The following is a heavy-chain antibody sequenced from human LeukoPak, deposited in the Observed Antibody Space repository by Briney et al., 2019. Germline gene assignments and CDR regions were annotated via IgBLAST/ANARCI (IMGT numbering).Heavy chain of an antibody. CDR3: ARDYNYVPDY. V-gene: IGHV1-18*01. Sequence: GASVKVSFKASGYTFTSYGISWVRQAPGQGLEWMGWISGDNGYTQYAQKLQGRVTMTTDTSTSTAYVELRSLRSDDTAVYYCARDYNYVPDYWGQGTLVTVSS. J-gene: IGHJ4*02. CDR2: ISGDNGYT. CDR1: GYTFTSYG. D-gene: IGHD3-22*01.